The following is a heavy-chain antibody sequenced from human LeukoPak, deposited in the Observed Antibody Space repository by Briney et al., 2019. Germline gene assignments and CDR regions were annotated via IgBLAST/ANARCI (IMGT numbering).Heavy chain of an antibody. CDR2: IYPGDSDT. CDR1: GYSFTSYW. D-gene: IGHD2-15*01. V-gene: IGHV5-51*01. J-gene: IGHJ3*02. CDR3: ARQKLGYCSGGSCYPVGAFDI. Sequence: GESLKISCKGSGYSFTSYWIGWVRQMPGKGLEWMGIIYPGDSDTRYSPSFQGQVTISADKSISTAYLQWSSLKASDTAMYYCARQKLGYCSGGSCYPVGAFDIWGQGTMVTVSS.